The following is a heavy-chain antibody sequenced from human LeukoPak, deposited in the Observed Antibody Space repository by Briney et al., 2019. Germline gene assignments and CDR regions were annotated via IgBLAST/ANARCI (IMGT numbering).Heavy chain of an antibody. CDR2: IKQDGREK. CDR3: ARITDYYGMDV. CDR1: GFTFSSYW. Sequence: GGSLRLSCAASGFTFSSYWMSWVRQAPGKGLEWVANIKQDGREKCYVDSVKGRFTISRDNAKNSLYLQMNSLRAEDTAVYYCARITDYYGMDVWGQGTTVTVSS. V-gene: IGHV3-7*05. J-gene: IGHJ6*02. D-gene: IGHD3-10*01.